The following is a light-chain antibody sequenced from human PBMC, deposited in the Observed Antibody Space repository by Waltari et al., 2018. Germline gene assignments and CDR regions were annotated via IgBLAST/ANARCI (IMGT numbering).Light chain of an antibody. Sequence: DIQMTQSPSSLSAFVGDRVIITCRSSQAISNYVAWFQQKPGKAPKSLISAASSLQSGVPSKFSGSGSGTDFALTISSLQPEDCATYYCQQYYIVPYTFGQGTELGI. V-gene: IGKV1-16*02. CDR3: QQYYIVPYT. CDR2: AAS. CDR1: QAISNY. J-gene: IGKJ2*01.